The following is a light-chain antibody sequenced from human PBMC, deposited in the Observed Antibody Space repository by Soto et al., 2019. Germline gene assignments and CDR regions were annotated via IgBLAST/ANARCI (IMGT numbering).Light chain of an antibody. V-gene: IGKV3-15*01. CDR1: QSVSGN. CDR3: QHYTTWPLT. J-gene: IGKJ1*01. CDR2: GAS. Sequence: EIVMTQSPATLSVSPGERATLSCRASQSVSGNLAWYQQKPGQAPRLLFYGASTRATGIPARFSGSGSGTEFPLTISSLQSEDFAVYYCQHYTTWPLTFGQGTKVAIK.